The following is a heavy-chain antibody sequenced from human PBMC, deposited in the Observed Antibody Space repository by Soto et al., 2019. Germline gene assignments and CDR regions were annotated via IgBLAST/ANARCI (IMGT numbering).Heavy chain of an antibody. J-gene: IGHJ4*02. CDR3: ARGAYGDYRLFDY. V-gene: IGHV3-21*01. Sequence: GGSLRLSCAASGFTFSSYSMNWVRQAPGKGLEWVSSISSSSSYIYYADSVKGRFTISRDNAKNSLYLQMNSLRAEDTAVYYCARGAYGDYRLFDYWGQGTLVTVSS. D-gene: IGHD4-17*01. CDR2: ISSSSSYI. CDR1: GFTFSSYS.